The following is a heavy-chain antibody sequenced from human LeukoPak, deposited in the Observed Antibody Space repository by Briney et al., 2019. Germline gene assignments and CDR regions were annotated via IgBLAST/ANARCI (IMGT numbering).Heavy chain of an antibody. CDR2: VSSSGGST. CDR1: GFTFSSYA. V-gene: IGHV3-23*01. J-gene: IGHJ4*02. D-gene: IGHD5-18*01. Sequence: GSLRLSCAASGFTFSSYAMSWVRQAPGKGLGWVSAVSSSGGSTNYADYVKGQFTISRDNSKNTVYLHMNNLRAEDTAVYYCAKEGRKTGNTYGYEFDSWGQGTLVTVSS. CDR3: AKEGRKTGNTYGYEFDS.